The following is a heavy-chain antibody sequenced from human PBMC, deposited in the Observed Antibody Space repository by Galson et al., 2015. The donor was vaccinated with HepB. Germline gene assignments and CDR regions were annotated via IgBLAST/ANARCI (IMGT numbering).Heavy chain of an antibody. V-gene: IGHV3-23*01. D-gene: IGHD6-19*01. J-gene: IGHJ4*02. Sequence: SLRPSCAASGFTFSSYAMSWVRQAPGKGLEWVSAISGSGGSTYYADSVKGRFTISRDNSKNTLYLQMNSLRAEDAAVYYCAKKSSGWSGKNFDYWGQGTLVTVSS. CDR1: GFTFSSYA. CDR2: ISGSGGST. CDR3: AKKSSGWSGKNFDY.